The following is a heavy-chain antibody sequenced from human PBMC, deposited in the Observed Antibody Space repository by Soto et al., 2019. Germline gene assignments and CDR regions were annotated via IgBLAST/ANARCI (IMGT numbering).Heavy chain of an antibody. CDR1: GDSISGYY. CDR3: AKYRRTDAEGYTFDY. V-gene: IGHV4-59*01. D-gene: IGHD2-15*01. Sequence: TLSLTCTVSGDSISGYYWSWIRQPPGKGLEWIGYIYYSGSTNYNPSLKGRVTMSVDTSKNQFSLKLTSVTAADTAMYFCAKYRRTDAEGYTFDYWGQGALVTVS. CDR2: IYYSGST. J-gene: IGHJ4*02.